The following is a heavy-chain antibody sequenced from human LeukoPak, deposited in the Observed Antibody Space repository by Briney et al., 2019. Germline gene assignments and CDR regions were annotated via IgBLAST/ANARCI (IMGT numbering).Heavy chain of an antibody. CDR1: GGSISSNTYY. CDR3: ARHHYDILTAPMDV. D-gene: IGHD3-9*01. Sequence: SETLSLTCPVSGGSISSNTYYWSWIRQTPGKGLEWIGIINYSGSTSYNPSLRSRVTISVDTSKNQFSLKLSSVTAADTAVYYCARHHYDILTAPMDVWGQGTTVTVSS. V-gene: IGHV4-39*01. J-gene: IGHJ6*02. CDR2: INYSGST.